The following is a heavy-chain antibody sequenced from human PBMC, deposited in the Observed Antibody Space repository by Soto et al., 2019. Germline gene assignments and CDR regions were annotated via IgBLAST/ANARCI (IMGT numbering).Heavy chain of an antibody. J-gene: IGHJ4*02. CDR3: ARASDYGGNSAPYYFDS. D-gene: IGHD4-17*01. CDR1: GGSFRSGNYY. V-gene: IGHV4-30-4*01. Sequence: SETLSLTCTVSGGSFRSGNYYWSWIRQPPGNGLEWIGCFYYSGSTYYNPSLKSRGTISADTSKNQFSLKLFSVSAADTAVYYCARASDYGGNSAPYYFDSWGQGTLVTAPQ. CDR2: FYYSGST.